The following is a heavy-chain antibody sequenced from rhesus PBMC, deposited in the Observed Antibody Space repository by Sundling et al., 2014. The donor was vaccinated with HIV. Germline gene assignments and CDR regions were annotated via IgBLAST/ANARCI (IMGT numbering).Heavy chain of an antibody. CDR3: VKFWSDYYPYY. V-gene: IGHV4-127*01. CDR2: MYGKTATT. D-gene: IGHD3-22*01. CDR1: GDSISGGFG. Sequence: QVQLQESGPGLLKPSETLSLTCAVSGDSISGGFGWVWIRQAPGKGLEWVGSMYGKTATTHYNPSLNNRVTISKDTSKNHVSLKLNSLTAADTAVYYCVKFWSDYYPYYWGQGVLVTVSS. J-gene: IGHJ4*01.